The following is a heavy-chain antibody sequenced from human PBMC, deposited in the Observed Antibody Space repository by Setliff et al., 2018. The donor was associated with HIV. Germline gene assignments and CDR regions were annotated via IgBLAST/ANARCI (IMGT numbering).Heavy chain of an antibody. V-gene: IGHV3-30*02. CDR2: IRYDGSYR. Sequence: PGGSLSLSCAVSGFTFISYGMYWVRQAPGKGLEWVAFIRYDGSYRYYVDSVKGRFTISRDNSKNTMFLQMNSLRVEDTAIYYCAKMHTAMDPDTFDIWGQGTMVTVSS. J-gene: IGHJ3*02. CDR1: GFTFISYG. CDR3: AKMHTAMDPDTFDI. D-gene: IGHD5-18*01.